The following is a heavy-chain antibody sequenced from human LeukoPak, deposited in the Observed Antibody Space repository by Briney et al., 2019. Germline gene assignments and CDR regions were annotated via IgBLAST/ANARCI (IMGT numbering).Heavy chain of an antibody. Sequence: PGGSLRLSCPASGFTFSSSWMNWVRQAPGKGLVWVANIKQDGIETYYVDSVKGRFTIYSDNARNSLYLQMSSLRVEDTAVYYCARGGLDGWIHLWPSSHLDYWGQGPLVTVSS. D-gene: IGHD5-18*01. CDR2: IKQDGIET. J-gene: IGHJ4*02. V-gene: IGHV3-7*01. CDR3: ARGGLDGWIHLWPSSHLDY. CDR1: GFTFSSSW.